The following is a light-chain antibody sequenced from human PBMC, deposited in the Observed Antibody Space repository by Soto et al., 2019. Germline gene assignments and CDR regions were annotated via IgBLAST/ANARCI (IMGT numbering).Light chain of an antibody. CDR3: CSYAGSYTYV. V-gene: IGLV2-11*01. CDR1: SSDVGNYNY. Sequence: QSALTQPRSVSGSPGQSVTISCTGTSSDVGNYNYVSWYQQHPDKAPKLIIYDVTKRPSGVPDRFSGSKSGNTASLTISGLQTEDEADYYCCSYAGSYTYVFGTGTKVTVL. J-gene: IGLJ1*01. CDR2: DVT.